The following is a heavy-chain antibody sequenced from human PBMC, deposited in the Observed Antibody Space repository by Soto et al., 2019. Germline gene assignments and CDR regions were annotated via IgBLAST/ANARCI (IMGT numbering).Heavy chain of an antibody. CDR1: GGSISSSSYY. J-gene: IGHJ4*02. V-gene: IGHV4-39*01. Sequence: QLQLQESGPGLVKPSETLSLTCTVSGGSISSSSYYWGWIRQPPGKGLEWIGSIYYSGSTYYNPSLKSRVTISVDTSKNQFSLKLSSVTAADTAVYYCARQRYFDWLFDYWGQGTLVTVSS. CDR2: IYYSGST. D-gene: IGHD3-9*01. CDR3: ARQRYFDWLFDY.